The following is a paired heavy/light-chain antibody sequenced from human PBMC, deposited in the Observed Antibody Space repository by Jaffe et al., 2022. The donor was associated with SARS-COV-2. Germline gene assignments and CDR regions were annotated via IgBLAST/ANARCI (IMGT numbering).Light chain of an antibody. CDR3: QQYGSSPMYT. V-gene: IGKV3-20*01. J-gene: IGKJ2*01. CDR1: QSVSSNY. CDR2: GAS. Sequence: EIVLTQSPGTLSLSPGERATLSCRASQSVSSNYLAWYQQKPGQAPRLLIYGASSRATGIPDRFSGSGSGTDFTLTISRLEPEDAAVYYCQQYGSSPMYTFGQGTKLEIK.
Heavy chain of an antibody. J-gene: IGHJ6*03. D-gene: IGHD3-10*01. CDR2: ISNSGDTI. V-gene: IGHV3-48*01. CDR3: ARDSMVRGVIGYYYYYMDV. Sequence: EVQLVESGGGLVQPGGSLRLSCIASGFTFSRYSMNWVRQAPGKGLEWVSYISNSGDTIYYADSLKGRFTFSRDNAKNSLYLQMNSLRAEDTAVYYCARDSMVRGVIGYYYYYMDVWGTGTTVTVSS. CDR1: GFTFSRYS.